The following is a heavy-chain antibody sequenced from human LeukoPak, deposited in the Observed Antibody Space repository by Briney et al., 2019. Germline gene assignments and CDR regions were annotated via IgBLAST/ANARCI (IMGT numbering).Heavy chain of an antibody. V-gene: IGHV3-23*01. D-gene: IGHD4-11*01. CDR1: GFTFSSYA. Sequence: GGSLRLSCAASGFTFSSYAMSWVRQAPGKGLEWVSANSGSGGSTYYADSVKGRFTISRDNSKNTLYLQMNSLRAEDTAVYYCARALTVTTGDFDYWGQGTLVTVSS. J-gene: IGHJ4*02. CDR2: NSGSGGST. CDR3: ARALTVTTGDFDY.